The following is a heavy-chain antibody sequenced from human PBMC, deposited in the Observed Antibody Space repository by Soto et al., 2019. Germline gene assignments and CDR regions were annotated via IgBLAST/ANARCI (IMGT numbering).Heavy chain of an antibody. D-gene: IGHD6-13*01. J-gene: IGHJ2*01. CDR2: ISYDGSNK. CDR1: GFTFSSYA. CDR3: ARDRGIAAAGDYWYFDL. Sequence: QVQLVESGGGVVQPGRSLRRSCAASGFTFSSYAMHWVRQAPGKGLEWVAVISYDGSNKYYADSVKGRFTISRDNSKNTLYLQMSSLGAEDTAVYYCARDRGIAAAGDYWYFDLWGRGTLVTVSS. V-gene: IGHV3-30-3*01.